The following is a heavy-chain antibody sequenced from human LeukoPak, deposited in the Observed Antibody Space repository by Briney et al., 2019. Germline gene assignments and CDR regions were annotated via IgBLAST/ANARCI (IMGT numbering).Heavy chain of an antibody. V-gene: IGHV3-48*03. D-gene: IGHD6-6*01. CDR2: ISPSGSSI. Sequence: GGSLRLSCAAFGFTFSTSEMNWVRQAPGKGLEWLSYISPSGSSIYYADSVKGRFTISRDNAKNSLSLQMSSLRAEDTAVYYCATVGRSTRPGYWGQGALVTVSS. J-gene: IGHJ4*02. CDR3: ATVGRSTRPGY. CDR1: GFTFSTSE.